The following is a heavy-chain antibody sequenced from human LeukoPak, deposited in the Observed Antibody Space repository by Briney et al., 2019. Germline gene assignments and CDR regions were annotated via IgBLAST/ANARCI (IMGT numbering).Heavy chain of an antibody. Sequence: SETLSLTCTVSGGSISSYYWSWIRQPPGKGLEWIGHIYYSGSTNYNPSLKSRVTISVDASKNQFSLKLSSVTAADTAVYYCARDLRNYDSSGYYRENNWGQGTLVTVSS. CDR2: IYYSGST. D-gene: IGHD3-22*01. CDR3: ARDLRNYDSSGYYRENN. CDR1: GGSISSYY. J-gene: IGHJ4*02. V-gene: IGHV4-59*12.